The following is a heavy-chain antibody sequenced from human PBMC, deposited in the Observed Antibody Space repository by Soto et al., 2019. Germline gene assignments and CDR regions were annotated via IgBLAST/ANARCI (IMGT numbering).Heavy chain of an antibody. Sequence: SSETLSLTCTVSGGSISSSSYYWGWIRQPPXKGLEWIGSIYYSGSTYYNPSLKSRVTISVDTSKNQFSLKLSSVTAADTAVYYCARRPYGSGSNYYGMDVWGQGSTVTVSS. CDR2: IYYSGST. V-gene: IGHV4-39*01. CDR3: ARRPYGSGSNYYGMDV. D-gene: IGHD3-10*01. CDR1: GGSISSSSYY. J-gene: IGHJ6*02.